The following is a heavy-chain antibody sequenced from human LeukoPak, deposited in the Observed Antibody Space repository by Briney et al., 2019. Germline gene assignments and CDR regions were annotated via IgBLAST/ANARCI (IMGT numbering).Heavy chain of an antibody. CDR1: GDSISSYY. Sequence: SETLSLTCTVSGDSISSYYWSWIRQPPGKGLEWIGYIYYSGSTNYSPSLKSRVTISVDTSKNQFSLNLTSVTAADTAMYYCARQTYYYDTSGYYVYYFDSWGQGSLVTVSS. V-gene: IGHV4-59*01. J-gene: IGHJ4*02. D-gene: IGHD3-22*01. CDR2: IYYSGST. CDR3: ARQTYYYDTSGYYVYYFDS.